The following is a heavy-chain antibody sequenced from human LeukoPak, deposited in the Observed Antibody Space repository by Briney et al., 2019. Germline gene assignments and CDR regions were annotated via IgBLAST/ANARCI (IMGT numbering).Heavy chain of an antibody. J-gene: IGHJ4*02. V-gene: IGHV5-51*01. CDR1: GYSFTSYW. CDR2: IYPGDSDT. CDR3: ARRPLLRSGSWLKRYYFDY. D-gene: IGHD6-13*01. Sequence: GEPLKISCKGSGYSFTSYWIGWVRQMPGKGLEWMGIIYPGDSDTRHSPSFQGQVTISADKSISTAYLQWSSLKASDTAMYYCARRPLLRSGSWLKRYYFDYWGQGTLVTVSS.